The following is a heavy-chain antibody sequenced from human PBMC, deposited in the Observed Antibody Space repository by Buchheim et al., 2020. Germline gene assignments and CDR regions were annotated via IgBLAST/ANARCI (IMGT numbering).Heavy chain of an antibody. CDR1: GFTFSDYY. CDR2: ISSSSSYI. V-gene: IGHV3-11*05. D-gene: IGHD2-2*01. Sequence: QVQLVESGGGLVKPGGSLRLSCAASGFTFSDYYMSWIRQAPGQGLEWLSYISSSSSYINYAASVKGRFIISRDNAKNSRYLQMNSLRAEDTAVYYCARAKDIVVGPAALNWFDPWGQGTL. J-gene: IGHJ5*02. CDR3: ARAKDIVVGPAALNWFDP.